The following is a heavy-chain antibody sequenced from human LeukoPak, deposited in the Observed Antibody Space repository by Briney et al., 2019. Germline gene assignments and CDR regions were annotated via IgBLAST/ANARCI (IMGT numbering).Heavy chain of an antibody. Sequence: PSQTLSLTCAVSGGSISSGGYSWSWIRQPPGKGLEWIGYIYHSGSTYYNPSLKSRVTISVDRSKNQSSLKLSSVTAADTAVYYCARTSGYDFWSGLNWFDPWGQGTLVTVSS. CDR2: IYHSGST. D-gene: IGHD3-3*01. V-gene: IGHV4-30-2*01. J-gene: IGHJ5*02. CDR3: ARTSGYDFWSGLNWFDP. CDR1: GGSISSGGYS.